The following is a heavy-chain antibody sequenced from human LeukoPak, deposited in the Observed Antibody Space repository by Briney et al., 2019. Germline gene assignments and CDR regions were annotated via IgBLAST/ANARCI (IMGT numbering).Heavy chain of an antibody. CDR3: ARGSRASGGDY. CDR2: IWYDGSSK. Sequence: PGGSLRLSCAASGFTFSNYGMHWVRQAPGKGLEWVAVIWYDGSSKYYAASVKGRFTISRDNSKNVLYLEVNSLRAEDTAVYYCARGSRASGGDYWGQGTLVTVSS. V-gene: IGHV3-33*01. J-gene: IGHJ4*02. D-gene: IGHD1-26*01. CDR1: GFTFSNYG.